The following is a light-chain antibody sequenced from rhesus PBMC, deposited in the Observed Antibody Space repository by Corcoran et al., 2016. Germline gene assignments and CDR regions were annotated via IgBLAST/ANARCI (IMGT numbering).Light chain of an antibody. V-gene: IGKV3-10*01. CDR3: YQHSSGYS. J-gene: IGKJ2*01. CDR2: GAS. Sequence: QVILTQSPATLSLSPGERATLSCRASQSVSSYLAWYQQKPGQAPRLLIYGASSRATGIPDSFRGSGSGTDFPLTISSLEPEDVGVYHCYQHSSGYSFGQGTKVEIK. CDR1: QSVSSY.